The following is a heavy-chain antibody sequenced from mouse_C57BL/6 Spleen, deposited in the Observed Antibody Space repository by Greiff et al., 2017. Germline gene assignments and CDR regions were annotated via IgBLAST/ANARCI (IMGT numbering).Heavy chain of an antibody. Sequence: EVKLMESGGGLVKPGGSLKLSCAASGFTFSSYTMSWVRQTPEKRLEWVATISGGGGNTYYPDSVKGRFTISRDNAKNTLYLQMSSLRSEDTALYYCARHKGYDGYHYAMDYWGQGTSVTVSS. CDR3: ARHKGYDGYHYAMDY. CDR1: GFTFSSYT. J-gene: IGHJ4*01. V-gene: IGHV5-9*01. CDR2: ISGGGGNT. D-gene: IGHD2-3*01.